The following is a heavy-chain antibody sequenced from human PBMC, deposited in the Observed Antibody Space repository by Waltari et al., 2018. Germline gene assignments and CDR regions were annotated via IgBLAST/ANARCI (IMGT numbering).Heavy chain of an antibody. J-gene: IGHJ2*01. V-gene: IGHV3-53*01. CDR1: GFTVSNYY. CDR2: WCGDEDT. CDR3: ASDCSSTSCYVLGGGYFDL. Sequence: EVQLVESGGALIQPGGSLRLSCAASGFTVSNYYMGWVRQAPGEGVGGVAMWCGDEDTLYGESMKGRFTISRDNAKNSLYLQMNSLRDEDTAVYYCASDCSSTSCYVLGGGYFDLWGRGTLVTVSS. D-gene: IGHD2-2*01.